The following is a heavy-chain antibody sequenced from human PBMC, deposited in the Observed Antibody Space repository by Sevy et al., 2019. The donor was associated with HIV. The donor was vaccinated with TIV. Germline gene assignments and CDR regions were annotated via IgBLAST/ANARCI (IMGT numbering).Heavy chain of an antibody. CDR2: IYPGDSDT. CDR3: GGASSSGYFDY. V-gene: IGHV5-51*01. CDR1: GYSLTSYW. Sequence: GESLKISCKGSGYSLTSYWIGWVRQMPGKGLEWMGIIYPGDSDTRYSPSFQGQVTISADKSISTAYLQWSSLKASDTALYYCGGASSSGYFDYWGQGTLVTVSS. D-gene: IGHD6-6*01. J-gene: IGHJ4*02.